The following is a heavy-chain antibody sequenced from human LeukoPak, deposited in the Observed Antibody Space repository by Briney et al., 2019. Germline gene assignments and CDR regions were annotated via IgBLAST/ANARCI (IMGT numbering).Heavy chain of an antibody. CDR3: AMDRTYYYYYYMDV. V-gene: IGHV1-2*02. D-gene: IGHD2-2*03. CDR2: INPNSGGT. J-gene: IGHJ6*03. CDR1: GYTFTGYY. Sequence: ASVKVSCKASGYTFTGYYMHWVRQAPGQGLEWMGWINPNSGGTNYAQKFQGRVTMTRDTSISTAYMELSRLRSDDTAVYYCAMDRTYYYYYYMDVWGKGTTVTVSS.